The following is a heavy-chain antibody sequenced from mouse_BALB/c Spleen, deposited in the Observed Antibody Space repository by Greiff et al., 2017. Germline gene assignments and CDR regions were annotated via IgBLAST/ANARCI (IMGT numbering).Heavy chain of an antibody. CDR3: AREGYDYEIDY. CDR1: GFTFSSYG. J-gene: IGHJ2*01. Sequence: EVQRVESGGGLVQPGGSLKLSCAASGFTFSSYGMSWVRQTPDKRLELVATINSNGGSTYYPDSVKGRFTISRDNAKNTLYLQMSSLKSEDTAMYYCAREGYDYEIDYWGQGTTLTVSS. D-gene: IGHD2-4*01. V-gene: IGHV5-6-3*01. CDR2: INSNGGST.